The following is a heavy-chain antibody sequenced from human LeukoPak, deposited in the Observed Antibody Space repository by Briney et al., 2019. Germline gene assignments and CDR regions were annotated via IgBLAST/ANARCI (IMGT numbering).Heavy chain of an antibody. J-gene: IGHJ4*02. CDR3: AKPETLYDSSGYYGYCFDY. Sequence: GGSLRLSCAASGFTFSSYAMSWVRQAPGKGLEWVSGISGSGGSTYYADSVKGRFTISRDNSKNTLYLQMNSLRAEDTAVYYCAKPETLYDSSGYYGYCFDYWGQGTLVTVSS. CDR1: GFTFSSYA. CDR2: ISGSGGST. D-gene: IGHD3-22*01. V-gene: IGHV3-23*01.